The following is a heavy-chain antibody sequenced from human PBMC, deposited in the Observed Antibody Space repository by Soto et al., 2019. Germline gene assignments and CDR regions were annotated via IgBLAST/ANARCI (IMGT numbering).Heavy chain of an antibody. CDR3: ASSPNYAFWSGEPYYNGMDV. V-gene: IGHV4-31*03. CDR1: GGSISSGGYY. D-gene: IGHD3-3*01. CDR2: IYYSGST. J-gene: IGHJ6*02. Sequence: PSETLSLTCTVSGGSISSGGYYWSWIRQHPGKGLEWIGYIYYSGSTYYNPSLKSRVTISVDTSKNQFSLKLSSVTAADTAVYFCASSPNYAFWSGEPYYNGMDVWGPGTTVTVSS.